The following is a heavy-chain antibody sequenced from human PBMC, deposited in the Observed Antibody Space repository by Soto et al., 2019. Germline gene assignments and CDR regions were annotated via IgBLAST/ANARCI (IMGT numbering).Heavy chain of an antibody. D-gene: IGHD2-2*02. J-gene: IGHJ6*02. CDR2: IYPGDSDT. V-gene: IGHV5-51*01. CDR1: GYSFTSYW. CDR3: ARLSGCSSTSCYTNMDV. Sequence: PGESLKISCKGSGYSFTSYWIGWVRQMPGNXLEWMGIIYPGDSDTRYSPSFQGQVTISADKSISTAYLQWSSLKASDTAMYYCARLSGCSSTSCYTNMDVWGQGTTVTVSS.